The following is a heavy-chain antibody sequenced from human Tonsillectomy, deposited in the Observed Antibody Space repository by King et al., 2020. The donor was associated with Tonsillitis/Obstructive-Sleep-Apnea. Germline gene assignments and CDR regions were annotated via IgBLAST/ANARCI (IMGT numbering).Heavy chain of an antibody. D-gene: IGHD3-10*01. CDR1: GGSISSYY. CDR2: IYTSGST. V-gene: IGHV4-4*07. CDR3: ARDGDIGGSGSYNHYYYYYGMDV. Sequence: QLQESGPGLVKPSETLSLTCTVSGGSISSYYWSWIRQPAGKGLEWIGRIYTSGSTNYNPSLKSRVTMSVDTSKNQFSLKLSSVTAADTAVYYCARDGDIGGSGSYNHYYYYYGMDVWGQGTTVTVSS. J-gene: IGHJ6*02.